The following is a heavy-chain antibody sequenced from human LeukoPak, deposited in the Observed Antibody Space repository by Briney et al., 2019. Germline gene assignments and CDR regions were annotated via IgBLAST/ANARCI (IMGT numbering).Heavy chain of an antibody. D-gene: IGHD2-8*02. CDR1: GFPFSSYS. CDR2: ITRSSVVI. CDR3: VRDYCWAFDI. V-gene: IGHV3-48*01. Sequence: GGSLRLSCVASGFPFSSYSMNWVRQASGKGLEWVSYITRSSVVICADSVQGRFTISRDNAKNSLYLQMNSLRVEDTAVYYCVRDYCWAFDIWGRGTMVTVSS. J-gene: IGHJ3*02.